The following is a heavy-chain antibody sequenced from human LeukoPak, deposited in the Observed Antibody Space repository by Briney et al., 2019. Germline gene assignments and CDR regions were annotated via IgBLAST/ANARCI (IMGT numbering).Heavy chain of an antibody. V-gene: IGHV3-23*01. D-gene: IGHD3-22*01. CDR1: GFTFSSYA. J-gene: IGHJ2*01. CDR2: IFGSGGSA. Sequence: GGSLRLSCTASGFTFSSYAMYWVRQAPVKGLEWVSGIFGSGGSAHYADSVKGRFTISRDNSQNTVYLQMNSLRGEDTAVYYCAKDVEVAITGHYFDLWGRGTLVTVSS. CDR3: AKDVEVAITGHYFDL.